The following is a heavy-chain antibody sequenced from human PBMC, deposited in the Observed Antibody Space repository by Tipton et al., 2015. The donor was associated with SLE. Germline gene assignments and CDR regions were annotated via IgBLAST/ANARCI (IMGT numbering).Heavy chain of an antibody. CDR1: GGSISSYY. Sequence: TLSLTCTVSGGSISSYYWSWIRQPPGKGLEWIGYICYSGSTNYNPSLKSRVTISVDTSKNQFSLKLSSVTAADTAVYYCARAPQGIFDYWGQGTLVTVSS. V-gene: IGHV4-59*01. J-gene: IGHJ4*02. CDR3: ARAPQGIFDY. D-gene: IGHD2-15*01. CDR2: ICYSGST.